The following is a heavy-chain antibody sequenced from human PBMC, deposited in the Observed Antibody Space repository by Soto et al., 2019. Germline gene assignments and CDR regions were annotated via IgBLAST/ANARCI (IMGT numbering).Heavy chain of an antibody. CDR1: RVIVRRYA. D-gene: IGHD2-8*01. CDR3: ASDVEGILLKLYSTSRSFDS. J-gene: IGHJ5*01. Sequence: GGGLKLGCAAARVIVRRYAMHCVRLGTGKGLEGVAVISYDGTNTHYADSVEGRFTSSRDNSKNTLYLQMNSLSADDTAVYYCASDVEGILLKLYSTSRSFDSWGQGT. CDR2: ISYDGTNT. V-gene: IGHV3-30*04.